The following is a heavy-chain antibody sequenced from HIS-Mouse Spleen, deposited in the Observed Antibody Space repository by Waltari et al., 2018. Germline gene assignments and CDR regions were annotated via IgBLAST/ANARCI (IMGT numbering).Heavy chain of an antibody. CDR2: IFYSGGT. CDR3: AREIPYSSSWYDWYFDL. V-gene: IGHV4-39*07. J-gene: IGHJ2*01. D-gene: IGHD6-13*01. CDR1: GGSISSSSYY. Sequence: QLQLQESGPGLVKPSETLSLTCTVSGGSISSSSYYWGWIRQPPGKGLEWIGSIFYSGGTYDNPSPKSRVTISVDTSKNQFSLRLSSVTAADTAVYYCAREIPYSSSWYDWYFDLWGRGTLVTVSS.